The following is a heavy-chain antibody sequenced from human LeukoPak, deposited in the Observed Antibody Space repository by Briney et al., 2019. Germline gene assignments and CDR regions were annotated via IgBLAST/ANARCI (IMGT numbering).Heavy chain of an antibody. V-gene: IGHV3-23*01. CDR2: ISGSSSST. CDR3: AEEVGATYPTFDY. CDR1: GFTFSSYV. D-gene: IGHD1-26*01. J-gene: IGHJ4*02. Sequence: SGRSLRLSCAASGFTFSSYVMSWVRQAPGKGLEWDSSISGSSSSTYYADSVKGRFTISRDNSKNTLYLQMNSLRAEDTAVYYCAEEVGATYPTFDYWGQGTLVTVSS.